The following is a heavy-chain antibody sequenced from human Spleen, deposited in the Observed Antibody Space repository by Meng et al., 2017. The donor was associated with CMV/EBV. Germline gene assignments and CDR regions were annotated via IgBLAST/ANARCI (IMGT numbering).Heavy chain of an antibody. CDR2: IYSTGST. D-gene: IGHD1-26*01. J-gene: IGHJ4*02. CDR3: AGQISVGYFDY. CDR1: GGSISGYY. V-gene: IGHV4-4*07. Sequence: EPGPGLVKPSEPLSLTCTVSGGSISGYYWSWIRQPAGKGLEWIGRIYSTGSTNYNSSLKSRVTMSVDTSKNQFSLRLNSVTAADTAAYYCAGQISVGYFDYWGQGTLVTVSS.